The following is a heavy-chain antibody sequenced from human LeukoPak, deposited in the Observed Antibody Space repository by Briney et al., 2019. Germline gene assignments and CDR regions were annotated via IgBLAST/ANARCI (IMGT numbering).Heavy chain of an antibody. Sequence: GGSLRLSCAASGFTFSSYGMHWVRQAPGKGLEWVAVMWYDGSNKYYADSVKGRFTISRDNSKKTLYLQMNSLRAEDTAVYYCARGDSGSSAFDIWGQGTMVTVSS. CDR1: GFTFSSYG. J-gene: IGHJ3*02. CDR3: ARGDSGSSAFDI. CDR2: MWYDGSNK. D-gene: IGHD1-26*01. V-gene: IGHV3-33*01.